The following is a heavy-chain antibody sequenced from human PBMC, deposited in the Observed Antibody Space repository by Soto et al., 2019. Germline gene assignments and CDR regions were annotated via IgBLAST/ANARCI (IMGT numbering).Heavy chain of an antibody. CDR3: ERQREDSYDYCGLDV. J-gene: IGHJ6*02. CDR1: GGSISNYY. D-gene: IGHD2-15*01. Sequence: PSETLSLTCTVSGGSISNYYWSWIRQPPGKGLEWIGHIYYTGSTNYNPSLKSRVTISIDTSKNQFSLKLSSVTAADTAVYHCERQREDSYDYCGLDVWGQGTAVTVSS. V-gene: IGHV4-59*01. CDR2: IYYTGST.